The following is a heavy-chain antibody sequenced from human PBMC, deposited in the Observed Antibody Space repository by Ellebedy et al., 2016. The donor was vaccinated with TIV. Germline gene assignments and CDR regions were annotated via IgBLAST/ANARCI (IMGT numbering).Heavy chain of an antibody. CDR2: IIPIFGTA. CDR1: GCTFSSYA. V-gene: IGHV1-69*13. Sequence: SVKVSXXASGCTFSSYAISWVRQAPGQGLEWMGGIIPIFGTANYAQKFQGRVTITADESTSTAYMELSSLRSEDTAVYYCASLAYCGGDCYAPFDYWGQGTLVTVSS. D-gene: IGHD2-21*01. J-gene: IGHJ4*02. CDR3: ASLAYCGGDCYAPFDY.